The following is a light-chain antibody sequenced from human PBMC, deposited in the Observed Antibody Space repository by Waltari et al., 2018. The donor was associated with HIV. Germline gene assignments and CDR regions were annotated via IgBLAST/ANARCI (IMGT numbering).Light chain of an antibody. J-gene: IGKJ1*01. CDR2: AAS. Sequence: DIVLTQSPGTLSLSPGEGATLSCRASQSVRNNFLAWFQQKPGQAPRLLIYAASSRATCIPDRFSVSGSGTDFTLTISRLEAEDFAVYYCQQYDSPPRTFGQGTKVEIK. V-gene: IGKV3-20*01. CDR1: QSVRNNF. CDR3: QQYDSPPRT.